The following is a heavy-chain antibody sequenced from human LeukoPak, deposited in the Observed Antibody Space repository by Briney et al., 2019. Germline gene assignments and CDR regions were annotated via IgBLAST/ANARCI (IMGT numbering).Heavy chain of an antibody. CDR3: ASLAPEPDAFDI. CDR2: IYYSGST. J-gene: IGHJ3*02. D-gene: IGHD1-14*01. CDR1: GGSISRYY. Sequence: PSETLSLTCTVPGGSISRYYWSWIRQPPGKGLEWIGYIYYSGSTNYNPSLKGRVTISVDTSKNQFSLNLTSVTAADTAVYYCASLAPEPDAFDIWGQGTMVTVSS. V-gene: IGHV4-59*01.